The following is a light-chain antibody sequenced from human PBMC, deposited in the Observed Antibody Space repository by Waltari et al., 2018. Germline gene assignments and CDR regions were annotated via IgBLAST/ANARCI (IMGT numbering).Light chain of an antibody. J-gene: IGKJ1*01. CDR2: GAT. CDR1: QSVINNY. CDR3: QQYCISPRT. V-gene: IGKV3-20*01. Sequence: EIVLTLPPGPLSMSPGDRATLSCRASQSVINNYLAWYQQKPGQAPRLLIYGATSRATGIPDRFSGSGSVTDFSLTISRLEPEDCAVYYCQQYCISPRTFGQGTKVEIK.